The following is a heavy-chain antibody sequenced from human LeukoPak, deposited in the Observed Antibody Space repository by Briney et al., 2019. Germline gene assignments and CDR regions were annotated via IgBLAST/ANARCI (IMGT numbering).Heavy chain of an antibody. J-gene: IGHJ4*02. V-gene: IGHV3-48*03. CDR3: ARGVLPGIAAAGPLDY. CDR2: ISSSGSTI. CDR1: GFTFSSYE. D-gene: IGHD6-13*01. Sequence: GGSLRLSCAASGFTFSSYEMNWVRQAPGKGLEWVSYISSSGSTIYYADSVKGRFTISRDNAKNSLYLQMNSLRAEDTAVYYCARGVLPGIAAAGPLDYWGQGTLVTVSS.